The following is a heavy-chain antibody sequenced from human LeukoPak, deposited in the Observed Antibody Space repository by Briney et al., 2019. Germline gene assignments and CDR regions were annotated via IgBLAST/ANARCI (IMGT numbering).Heavy chain of an antibody. Sequence: SETLSLTCTVSDSSISSTTYYWGWIRQPPGKGLEWIGSIYYSGSTYYNPSLKSRVTISVDTSKNQFSLKLTSLTAADTAVYYCARGVDSGYPDYWGQGTLVTVSS. J-gene: IGHJ4*02. V-gene: IGHV4-39*07. CDR1: DSSISSTTYY. CDR2: IYYSGST. CDR3: ARGVDSGYPDY. D-gene: IGHD3-22*01.